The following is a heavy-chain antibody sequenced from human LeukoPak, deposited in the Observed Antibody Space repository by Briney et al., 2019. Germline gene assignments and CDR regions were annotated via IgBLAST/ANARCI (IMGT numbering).Heavy chain of an antibody. CDR2: INAGNGNT. J-gene: IGHJ4*02. CDR1: GFTFSSYG. V-gene: IGHV1-3*01. D-gene: IGHD4-17*01. CDR3: ARGHGFYGDYAPDY. Sequence: GRSLRLPCAASGFTFSSYGMHWVRQAPGQRLEWMGWINAGNGNTKYSQKFQGRVTITRDTSASTAYMELSSLRSEDTAVYYCARGHGFYGDYAPDYWGQGTLVTVSS.